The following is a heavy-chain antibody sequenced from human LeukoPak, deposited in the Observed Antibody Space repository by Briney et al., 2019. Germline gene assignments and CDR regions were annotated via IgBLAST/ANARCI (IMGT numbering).Heavy chain of an antibody. Sequence: ASVKVSCKASGYTFTSYSISWVRQAPGQGLEWMGWISAYNGNTNYAQKLQGRVTMTTDTSTSTAYMELRSLRSDDTAVYYCARDVQLWLYFDPWGQGTLVTVSS. D-gene: IGHD5-18*01. CDR1: GYTFTSYS. J-gene: IGHJ5*02. CDR3: ARDVQLWLYFDP. V-gene: IGHV1-18*01. CDR2: ISAYNGNT.